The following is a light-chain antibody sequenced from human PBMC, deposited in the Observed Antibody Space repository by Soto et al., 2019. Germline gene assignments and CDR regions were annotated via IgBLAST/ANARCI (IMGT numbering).Light chain of an antibody. CDR2: MVS. J-gene: IGLJ1*01. V-gene: IGLV2-14*01. Sequence: TKAASLAWSAGESIAISCTRSRGDVGNYNYVSWYQQSPGGLPKLLTYMVSNRASAVYNRFSASKSGNTASLTMSGRQAKAEGDYFCTSPTPGSLDVLGTGPKVTVL. CDR3: TSPTPGSLDV. CDR1: RGDVGNYNY.